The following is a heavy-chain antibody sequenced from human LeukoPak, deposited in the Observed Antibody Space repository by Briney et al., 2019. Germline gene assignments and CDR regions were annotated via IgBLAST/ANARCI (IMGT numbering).Heavy chain of an antibody. D-gene: IGHD6-13*01. CDR1: GFTFSSYA. V-gene: IGHV3-23*01. J-gene: IGHJ4*02. CDR3: AVQRTLWQQVLDH. CDR2: SGSGDTT. Sequence: GGSLRLSCAASGFTFSSYAVSWVRRAPGKGLEWVSTSGSGDTTYYADSVKGRFTISRDNSKNTLYLQMNSLRAEDTAVYYCAVQRTLWQQVLDHWGQGTLVTVSP.